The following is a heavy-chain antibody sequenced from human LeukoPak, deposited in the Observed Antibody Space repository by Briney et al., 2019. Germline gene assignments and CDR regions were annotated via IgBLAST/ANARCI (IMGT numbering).Heavy chain of an antibody. Sequence: GESLKISCKASGYTFTNYWIGWVRQMPGKGLEWMAVIYPGDSDTRYGPSFQGQVTISVDKSINTAYLQWNSLKTSDTAMYYCAREEQSGSSWFAYWGQGTLVTVSS. V-gene: IGHV5-51*01. CDR3: AREEQSGSSWFAY. CDR2: IYPGDSDT. J-gene: IGHJ4*02. CDR1: GYTFTNYW. D-gene: IGHD6-13*01.